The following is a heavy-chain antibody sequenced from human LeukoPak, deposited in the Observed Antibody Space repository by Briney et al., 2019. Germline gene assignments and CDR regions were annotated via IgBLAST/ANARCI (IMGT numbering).Heavy chain of an antibody. Sequence: GGTLRLSCAASGFTFSTYGMSWVRQAPGKGLEWVSGISGSGGSTYYADSVKGRFTISRDNAKNSLYLQMNSLRAEDTAVYYCARDLSIAVAGTGDYWGQGTLVTVSS. D-gene: IGHD6-19*01. J-gene: IGHJ4*02. V-gene: IGHV3-23*01. CDR1: GFTFSTYG. CDR2: ISGSGGST. CDR3: ARDLSIAVAGTGDY.